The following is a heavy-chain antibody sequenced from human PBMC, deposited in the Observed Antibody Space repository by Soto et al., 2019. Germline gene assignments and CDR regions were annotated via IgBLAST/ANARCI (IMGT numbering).Heavy chain of an antibody. CDR2: ITCNGGST. CDR3: AKRYCSSTSCYRGYYYYYGMDV. V-gene: IGHV3-23*01. J-gene: IGHJ6*02. CDR1: GFTFSSYA. Sequence: PGGSLRLSCAASGFTFSSYAMSWVRQAPGKGLEWVSAITCNGGSTYYADSVKGRFTISRDNSKNPLYLQMNSLRAEDTAVYYCAKRYCSSTSCYRGYYYYYGMDVWGQGTTVTVSS. D-gene: IGHD2-2*02.